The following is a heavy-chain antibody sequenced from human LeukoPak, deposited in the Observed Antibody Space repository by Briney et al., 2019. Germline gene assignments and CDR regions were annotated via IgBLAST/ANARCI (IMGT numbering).Heavy chain of an antibody. J-gene: IGHJ5*02. Sequence: PSKTLSLTCTVSGGSISSSSYYWGWIRQPPGKGLEWIGSIYYSGSTYHNPSLKSRVTISVDTSKNQFSLKLSSVTAADTAVYYCARHLAPDRGDWFDPWGQGTLVTVSS. CDR1: GGSISSSSYY. V-gene: IGHV4-39*01. CDR3: ARHLAPDRGDWFDP. D-gene: IGHD2-2*01. CDR2: IYYSGST.